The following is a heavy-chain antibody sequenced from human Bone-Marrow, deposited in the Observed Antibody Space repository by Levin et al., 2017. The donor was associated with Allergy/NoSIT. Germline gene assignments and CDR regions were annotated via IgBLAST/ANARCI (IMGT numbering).Heavy chain of an antibody. CDR2: IYASGRT. J-gene: IGHJ3*01. V-gene: IGHV4-61*02. CDR3: ARVQLLRGINAFDF. CDR1: DDSISSASHY. Sequence: LRLSCSVSDDSISSASHYWNWVRQPAGKGLEWIGRIYASGRTDYNPSLKSRVAISKDTSKHQFSLTLTSVTAADTAVYYCARVQLLRGINAFDFWGQGTVVTVSS. D-gene: IGHD3-10*01.